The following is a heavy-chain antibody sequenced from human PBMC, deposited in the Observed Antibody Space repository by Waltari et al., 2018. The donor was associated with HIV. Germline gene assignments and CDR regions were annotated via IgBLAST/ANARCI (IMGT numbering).Heavy chain of an antibody. CDR2: RSYDGSDK. D-gene: IGHD1-1*01. V-gene: IGHV3-30*04. CDR3: AREAVTTNYYFDN. Sequence: VQLVESGGGVVQPGRSLRLSCTGSGFTFNNYILHWVRQAPGKGLEGIALRSYDGSDKDYADALRGRFTISRDNSKNTLFLQMDSLRIEDTALYYCAREAVTTNYYFDNWGQGTLVTVSS. J-gene: IGHJ4*02. CDR1: GFTFNNYI.